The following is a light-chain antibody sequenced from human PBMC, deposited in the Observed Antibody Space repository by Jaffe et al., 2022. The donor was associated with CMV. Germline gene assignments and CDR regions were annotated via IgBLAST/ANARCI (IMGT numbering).Light chain of an antibody. V-gene: IGLV2-18*02. Sequence: QSALTQPPSVSGSPGQSVTISCTGTSSDVGTYNRVSWYQQPPGTAPKLMIYDVSIRPSGVPDRFSGSKSGNTASLTISGLQPEDDADYYCSSYTASSRVVFGGGTKLTVL. J-gene: IGLJ2*01. CDR3: SSYTASSRVV. CDR2: DVS. CDR1: SSDVGTYNR.